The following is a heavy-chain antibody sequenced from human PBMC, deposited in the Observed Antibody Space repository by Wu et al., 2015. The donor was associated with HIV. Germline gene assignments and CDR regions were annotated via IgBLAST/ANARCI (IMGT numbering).Heavy chain of an antibody. CDR2: IIPIFGTA. D-gene: IGHD4-11*01. CDR3: ARGGMTTVTTNYYYYYMDV. J-gene: IGHJ6*03. Sequence: QVQLVQSGAEVKKPGSSVKVSCKASGGTFSSYAISWVRQAPGQGLEWMGGIIPIFGTANYAQKFQGRVTITADESTSTAYMELSSLRSEDTAVYYCARGGMTTVTTNYYYYYMDVWGKGTTVTVSS. CDR1: GGTFSSYA. V-gene: IGHV1-69*12.